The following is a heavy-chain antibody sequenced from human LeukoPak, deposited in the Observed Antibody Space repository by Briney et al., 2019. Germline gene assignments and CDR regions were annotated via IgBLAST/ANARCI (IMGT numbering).Heavy chain of an antibody. CDR3: AKDQHDSSSDY. D-gene: IGHD6-6*01. CDR2: INTDGTVT. Sequence: GGSLRLSCAASGFTFSKYWMLWVRQAPGKGLESVSRINTDGTVTTYADSVKGRFTVSRDNSKNTLYLQMNSLRAEDTAVYYCAKDQHDSSSDYWGQGTLVTVSS. CDR1: GFTFSKYW. J-gene: IGHJ4*02. V-gene: IGHV3-74*01.